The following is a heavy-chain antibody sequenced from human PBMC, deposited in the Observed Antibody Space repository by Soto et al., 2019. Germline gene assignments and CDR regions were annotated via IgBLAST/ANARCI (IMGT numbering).Heavy chain of an antibody. CDR2: ISGSGDST. CDR1: GFTFRTYA. D-gene: IGHD6-6*01. V-gene: IGHV3-23*01. Sequence: EVQLLESGGGLVQPGGSLRLSCAASGFTFRTYARNWVRQAPGKGLEWVSGISGSGDSTYDADSVKGRFTISRDNSKSTLYLQMNSLRVEDMAVYYCARDRGIAAPPDGGTPDYWGQGSLVTVSS. CDR3: ARDRGIAAPPDGGTPDY. J-gene: IGHJ4*02.